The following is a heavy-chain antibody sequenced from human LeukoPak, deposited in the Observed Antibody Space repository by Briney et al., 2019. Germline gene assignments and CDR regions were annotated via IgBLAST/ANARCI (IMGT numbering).Heavy chain of an antibody. J-gene: IGHJ4*02. CDR1: GYSFTSYW. D-gene: IGHD3-22*01. Sequence: GESLKISCKGSGYSFTSYWIGWVRQMPGKGLEWMGIIYPGDSDTRYSPSFQGQVTISADKSISTAYLQWSSLKASDTAMYYCARHNPWYYYDSSGSYFDCWGQGTLVTVSS. CDR2: IYPGDSDT. CDR3: ARHNPWYYYDSSGSYFDC. V-gene: IGHV5-51*01.